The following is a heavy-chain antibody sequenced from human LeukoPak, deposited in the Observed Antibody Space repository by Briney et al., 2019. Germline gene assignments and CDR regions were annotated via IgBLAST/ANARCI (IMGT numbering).Heavy chain of an antibody. CDR1: GYTFTSYG. CDR3: ARGLRGGLRPLGYFDG. D-gene: IGHD5/OR15-5a*01. CDR2: ITIHNGNT. V-gene: IGHV1-18*01. J-gene: IGHJ4*02. Sequence: GASVKVSCKASGYTFTSYGISWVRQAPGQGIEWMGWITIHNGNTNYAQKLQGRVTMTTGTSTSTTYMELRSLRSDDTAVYYCARGLRGGLRPLGYFDGWGQGTLVTVSS.